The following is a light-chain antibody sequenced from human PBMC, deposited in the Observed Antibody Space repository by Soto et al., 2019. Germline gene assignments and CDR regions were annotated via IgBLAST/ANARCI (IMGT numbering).Light chain of an antibody. CDR1: RSVSSSY. CDR3: QHYCSSPPYT. J-gene: IGKJ2*01. V-gene: IGKV3-20*01. Sequence: IVLTQSPDTLSLSPGERATLYCRASRSVSSSYLTWYQHKAGQAPRLLISGASNRATDIPDRFSGSESGTDFTLTISRLEPEDFAVYYCQHYCSSPPYTFGQWTQLEIK. CDR2: GAS.